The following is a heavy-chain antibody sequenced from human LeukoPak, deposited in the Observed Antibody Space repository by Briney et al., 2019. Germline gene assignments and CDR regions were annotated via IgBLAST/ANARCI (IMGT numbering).Heavy chain of an antibody. Sequence: GGSLRLSCAASGFTFFSYPMNWVRQAPGRGLEWVSAISGSGGSTYYADSVKGRLTISRDNPKHTLYLQMNSLRAEDTAVYYCARDGEPRLDWYFDLWGRGTLVTVSS. CDR3: ARDGEPRLDWYFDL. CDR1: GFTFFSYP. J-gene: IGHJ2*01. V-gene: IGHV3-23*01. D-gene: IGHD2-21*01. CDR2: ISGSGGST.